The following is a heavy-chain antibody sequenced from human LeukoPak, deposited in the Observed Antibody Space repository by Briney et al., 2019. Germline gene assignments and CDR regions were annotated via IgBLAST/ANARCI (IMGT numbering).Heavy chain of an antibody. CDR1: GGSFSGYY. D-gene: IGHD2-2*01. Sequence: SETLSLTCAVYGGSFSGYYWSWIRQPPGKGLEWIGEINHSGSTNYNPSLKSRVTISVDTSKNQFSLKLSSVTAADTAVYYCARDGEDTVVVGGYYYYYYMDVWGKGTTVTVSS. J-gene: IGHJ6*03. V-gene: IGHV4-34*01. CDR3: ARDGEDTVVVGGYYYYYYMDV. CDR2: INHSGST.